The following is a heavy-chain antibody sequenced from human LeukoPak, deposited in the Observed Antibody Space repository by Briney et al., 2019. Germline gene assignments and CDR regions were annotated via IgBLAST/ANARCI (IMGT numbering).Heavy chain of an antibody. CDR3: AKVNDYIWGSYRY. CDR2: ISGSGGST. CDR1: GFTFSSYA. Sequence: PGGSLRLSCAAFGFTFSSYAMSWVRQAPGKGLEWVSAISGSGGSTYYADSVKGRFTISRDNSKNTLYLQMNSLRAEDTAVYYCAKVNDYIWGSYRYWGQGTLVTVSS. D-gene: IGHD3-16*02. J-gene: IGHJ4*02. V-gene: IGHV3-23*01.